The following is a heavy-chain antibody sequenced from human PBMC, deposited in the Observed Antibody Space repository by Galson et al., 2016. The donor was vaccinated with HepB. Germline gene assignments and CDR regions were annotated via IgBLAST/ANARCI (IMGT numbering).Heavy chain of an antibody. CDR1: GFTFNTYA. J-gene: IGHJ4*02. D-gene: IGHD2-15*01. CDR2: ISYNGNLK. V-gene: IGHV3-30*09. Sequence: SLRLSCAASGFTFNTYAINWVRQAPGKGLEWVAVISYNGNLKYYAESVKGRFAISRDNSKNTVSLEMNSLRGEDTAVYYCATERRGGSPLDSWGQGTLVTGSS. CDR3: ATERRGGSPLDS.